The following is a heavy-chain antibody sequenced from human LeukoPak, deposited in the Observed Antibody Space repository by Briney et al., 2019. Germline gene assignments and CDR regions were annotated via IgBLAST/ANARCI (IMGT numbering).Heavy chain of an antibody. CDR3: ARSAGYSSSWYYFDY. Sequence: ASVKVSCKASGYTFTSYYMHWVRQAPGQGLEWMGIINPSGGSTSYTQKFQGRVTMTRDMSTSTVYMELSSLRSEDTAVYYCARSAGYSSSWYYFDYWGQGTLVTDSS. D-gene: IGHD6-13*01. CDR1: GYTFTSYY. J-gene: IGHJ4*02. V-gene: IGHV1-46*01. CDR2: INPSGGST.